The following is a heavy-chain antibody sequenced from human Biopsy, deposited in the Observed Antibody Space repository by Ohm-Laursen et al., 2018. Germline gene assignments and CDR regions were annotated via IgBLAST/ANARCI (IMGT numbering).Heavy chain of an antibody. CDR3: TRDRGYYSDRTVPGYFDL. V-gene: IGHV4-59*01. CDR1: GDSISTYY. D-gene: IGHD3-22*01. Sequence: GTLSLTCAVSGDSISTYYWSWIRQPPGKGLEWIGYVYYTGSTDYNPSLQSRVTISVDTSKNHFSLRLRSVTPADTAIYYCTRDRGYYSDRTVPGYFDLWGRGTLVTVSS. CDR2: VYYTGST. J-gene: IGHJ2*01.